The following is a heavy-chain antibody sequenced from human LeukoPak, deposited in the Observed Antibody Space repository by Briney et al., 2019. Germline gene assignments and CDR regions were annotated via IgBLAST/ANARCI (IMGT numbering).Heavy chain of an antibody. CDR1: GYTFTSYD. J-gene: IGHJ6*03. Sequence: ASVKVSCKASGYTFTSYDINWVRQATGQGLEWMGWMNPNSGNTGYAQKFQGRVTITRNTSISTAYMELSSLRSEDTAVYYCASERTTNPNYYYYYYMDVWGKGTTVTVSS. D-gene: IGHD4-11*01. CDR3: ASERTTNPNYYYYYYMDV. CDR2: MNPNSGNT. V-gene: IGHV1-8*03.